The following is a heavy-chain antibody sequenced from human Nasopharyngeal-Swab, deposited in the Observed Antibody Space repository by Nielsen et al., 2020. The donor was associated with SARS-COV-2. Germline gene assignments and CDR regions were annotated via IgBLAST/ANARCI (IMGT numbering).Heavy chain of an antibody. D-gene: IGHD4-17*01. CDR2: ISGSGGST. CDR3: ARDTRLRGWFDP. J-gene: IGHJ5*02. Sequence: GESLKISCAASGFTFSSYAMSWVRQAPGKGLEWVSAISGSGGSTYYADSVKGRFTISRDNSKNTLYLQMNSPRAEDTAVYYCARDTRLRGWFDPWGQGTLVTVSS. V-gene: IGHV3-23*01. CDR1: GFTFSSYA.